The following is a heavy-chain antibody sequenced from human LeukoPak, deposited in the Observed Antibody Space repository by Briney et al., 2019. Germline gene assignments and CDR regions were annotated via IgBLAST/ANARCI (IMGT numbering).Heavy chain of an antibody. Sequence: PGGSLRLSCAASGFTFSRYWMSWVRQAPGKGLEWVANIKQDGSEKYYVDSVKGRFTISRDNAKNSLYLQMNSLRAEDTAVYYCARYFVGPDSSGWGNYYHYGMDVWGQGTTVTVSS. J-gene: IGHJ6*02. CDR1: GFTFSRYW. V-gene: IGHV3-7*03. CDR2: IKQDGSEK. CDR3: ARYFVGPDSSGWGNYYHYGMDV. D-gene: IGHD3-22*01.